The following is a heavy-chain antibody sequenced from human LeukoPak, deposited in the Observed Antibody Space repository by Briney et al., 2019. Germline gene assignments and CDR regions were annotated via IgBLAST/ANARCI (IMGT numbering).Heavy chain of an antibody. CDR2: IYYSGST. D-gene: IGHD3-10*01. CDR1: GGSISSYY. J-gene: IGHJ4*02. CDR3: ARGGSVWSYYYGSGSYLPY. Sequence: PSETLSLTCTVSGGSISSYYWSWIRQPPGKGLEWIGYIYYSGSTNYNPSLKSRVTISVDTSKNQFSLKLSSVTAADTAVYYCARGGSVWSYYYGSGSYLPYWGQGTLVTVSS. V-gene: IGHV4-59*12.